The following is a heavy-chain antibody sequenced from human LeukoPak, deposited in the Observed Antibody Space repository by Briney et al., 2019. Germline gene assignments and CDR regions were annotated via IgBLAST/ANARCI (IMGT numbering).Heavy chain of an antibody. Sequence: GGSLRLSCAASGFTVSSNYMSWVRQAPGKGLEWVSVIYSGGNTYYADSVRGRFTISRDTSKNTLYLQMNSLRVEDTAVYYCARQSQRELRGGDYWGQGTLVTVSS. V-gene: IGHV3-53*01. J-gene: IGHJ4*02. CDR1: GFTVSSNY. CDR2: IYSGGNT. D-gene: IGHD1-26*01. CDR3: ARQSQRELRGGDY.